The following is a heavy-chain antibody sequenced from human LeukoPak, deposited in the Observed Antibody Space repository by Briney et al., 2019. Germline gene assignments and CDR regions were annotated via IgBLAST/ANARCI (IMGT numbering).Heavy chain of an antibody. CDR3: AAAGYSGYDPPFDY. V-gene: IGHV4-59*01. D-gene: IGHD5-12*01. CDR2: IYYSGST. Sequence: SETLSLTCTVSGGSISSYYWSWIRQPPGKGLEWIGYIYYSGSTNYNPSLKSRATISVDTSKNQFSLKLSSVTAADTAVYYCAAAGYSGYDPPFDYWGQGTLVTVSS. CDR1: GGSISSYY. J-gene: IGHJ4*02.